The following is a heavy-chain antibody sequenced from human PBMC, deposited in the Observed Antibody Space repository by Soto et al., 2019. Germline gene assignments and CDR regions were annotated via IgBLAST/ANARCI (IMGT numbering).Heavy chain of an antibody. CDR1: GFTFDDYA. Sequence: GGSLRLSCAASGFTFDDYAMYWVRQAPGKGLEWVSGISWNSGTIGYVDSVKGRFTISRDNAKNSLYLQMNSLRAEDTALYYCAKACASENKDAFDIWGQGTMVTVSS. V-gene: IGHV3-9*01. J-gene: IGHJ3*02. CDR2: ISWNSGTI. CDR3: AKACASENKDAFDI. D-gene: IGHD3-10*01.